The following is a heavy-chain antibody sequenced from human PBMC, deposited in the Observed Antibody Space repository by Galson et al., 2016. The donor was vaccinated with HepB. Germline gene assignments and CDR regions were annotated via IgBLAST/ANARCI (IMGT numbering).Heavy chain of an antibody. V-gene: IGHV3-9*02. CDR1: GFTSDGYA. J-gene: IGHJ4*02. Sequence: SLRLSCAASGFTSDGYASHWVRQAPGKGLEWVSGISWISGIIRYADSVKGRFTISRDNAKNSLYLQMNSLRPEDTALYYCAKGIGSGWSDYWGPGTLVSVSS. CDR3: AKGIGSGWSDY. D-gene: IGHD6-19*01. CDR2: ISWISGII.